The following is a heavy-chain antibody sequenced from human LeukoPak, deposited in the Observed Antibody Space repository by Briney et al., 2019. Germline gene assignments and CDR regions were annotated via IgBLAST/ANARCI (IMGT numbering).Heavy chain of an antibody. Sequence: GGSLRLSCAASGFTFSGYSMNWVRQAPGKGLEWVSSISSSSSYIYYADSVKGRFTIPRDNAKNSLYLQMNSLRAEDTAVYYCAREDSSGYYLGAFDIWGQGTMVTVSS. CDR2: ISSSSSYI. V-gene: IGHV3-21*01. J-gene: IGHJ3*02. D-gene: IGHD3-22*01. CDR3: AREDSSGYYLGAFDI. CDR1: GFTFSGYS.